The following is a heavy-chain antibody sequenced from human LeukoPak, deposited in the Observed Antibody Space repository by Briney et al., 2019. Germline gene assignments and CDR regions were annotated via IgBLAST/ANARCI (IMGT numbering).Heavy chain of an antibody. Sequence: SETLSLTCTVSGYSISSGYYWGWIRQPPGKGLEWIGSIYHSGSTYYNPSLKSRVTISVDTSKNQFSLKLSSVTAADTAVYYCARDLSFRLRNYFDYWGQGTLVTVPP. CDR3: ARDLSFRLRNYFDY. CDR1: GYSISSGYY. D-gene: IGHD4-17*01. J-gene: IGHJ4*02. V-gene: IGHV4-38-2*02. CDR2: IYHSGST.